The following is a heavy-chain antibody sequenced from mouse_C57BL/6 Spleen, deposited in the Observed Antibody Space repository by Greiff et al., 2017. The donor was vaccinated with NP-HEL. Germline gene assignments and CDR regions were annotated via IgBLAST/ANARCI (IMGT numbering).Heavy chain of an antibody. J-gene: IGHJ4*01. V-gene: IGHV1-4*01. CDR1: GYTFTSYT. CDR3: ASDFYYAMDY. D-gene: IGHD2-4*01. Sequence: QVQLKESGAELARPGASVKMSCKASGYTFTSYTMHWVKQRPGQGLEWIGYINPSSGYTKYNQKFKDKATLTADKSSSTAYMQLSSLTSEDSAVYYCASDFYYAMDYWGQGTSVTVSS. CDR2: INPSSGYT.